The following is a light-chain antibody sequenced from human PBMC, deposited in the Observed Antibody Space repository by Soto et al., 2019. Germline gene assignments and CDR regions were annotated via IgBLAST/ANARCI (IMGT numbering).Light chain of an antibody. J-gene: IGLJ2*01. CDR2: GVT. Sequence: QSALTQPASVSGSPGQSITISCTGTSIDVGGYNYVSWYQHHPGKAPKLMIYGVTNRPSGVSIRFSGSKSGNTASLTISGLQPEDEADYYCTSYIHRLTLVVFGGGTKLTVL. CDR1: SIDVGGYNY. V-gene: IGLV2-14*01. CDR3: TSYIHRLTLVV.